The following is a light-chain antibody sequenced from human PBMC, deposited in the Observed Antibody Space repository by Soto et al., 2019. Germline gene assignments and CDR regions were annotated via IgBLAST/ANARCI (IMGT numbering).Light chain of an antibody. Sequence: DLQMTQSPSTLSASVGDRVTMTCRASESVGMWLAWYQQKPGKAPKLLIYKASTLKSGVPSRFSGSGSGADFTLTISSLQPEDFATYYCQQSYTIPWMFGQGTKVDI. CDR1: ESVGMW. CDR2: KAS. J-gene: IGKJ1*01. V-gene: IGKV1-5*03. CDR3: QQSYTIPWM.